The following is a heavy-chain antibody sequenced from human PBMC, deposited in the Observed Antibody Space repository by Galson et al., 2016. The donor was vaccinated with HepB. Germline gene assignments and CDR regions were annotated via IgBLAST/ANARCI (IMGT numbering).Heavy chain of an antibody. CDR2: ISGSGAGT. J-gene: IGHJ6*04. Sequence: SLRLSCAASGFTFSNYGMSWVRQAPGKGLEWVSAISGSGAGTHSADSVKGRFTISRDNSKNTLYLQMNSLRAEDTAIYYCAKVTRPGISAPRYGMDVWGKGTPVTVSS. D-gene: IGHD6-13*01. V-gene: IGHV3-23*01. CDR1: GFTFSNYG. CDR3: AKVTRPGISAPRYGMDV.